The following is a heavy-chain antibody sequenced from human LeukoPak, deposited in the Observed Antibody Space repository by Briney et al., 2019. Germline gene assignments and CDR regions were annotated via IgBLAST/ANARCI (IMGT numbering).Heavy chain of an antibody. J-gene: IGHJ6*02. V-gene: IGHV3-33*01. CDR1: GFTFSSYG. CDR2: IWYDGSNK. Sequence: GRSLRLSCAASGFTFSSYGMHWVRQAPGKGLDWVAVIWYDGSNKYYADSVKGRFTISRDNSKNTLYLQMNSLRAEDTAVYYCARDPGYSSGSYVAVGSYCYYGMDVWGQGTTVTVSS. D-gene: IGHD6-19*01. CDR3: ARDPGYSSGSYVAVGSYCYYGMDV.